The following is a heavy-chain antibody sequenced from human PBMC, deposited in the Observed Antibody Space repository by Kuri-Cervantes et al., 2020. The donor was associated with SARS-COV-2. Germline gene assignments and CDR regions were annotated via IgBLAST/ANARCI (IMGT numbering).Heavy chain of an antibody. CDR1: GFILEDYA. J-gene: IGHJ6*01. D-gene: IGHD3-9*01. Sequence: GGSLRLSCAASGFILEDYAIHWVRQAPGKGLEWVSGLSWNSDNMGYADSVKGRFTNSRDNAKNSLYLQMNSLRPEDTALYYCAKDINPLGGYHFLTGFYKGGYYFGKDGRGQGTTVTVSS. V-gene: IGHV3-9*01. CDR3: AKDINPLGGYHFLTGFYKGGYYFGKDG. CDR2: LSWNSDNM.